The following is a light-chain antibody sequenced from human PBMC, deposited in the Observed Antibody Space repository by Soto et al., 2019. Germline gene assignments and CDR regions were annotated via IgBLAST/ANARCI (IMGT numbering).Light chain of an antibody. CDR2: AAS. CDR3: PQSYSSQPT. J-gene: IGKJ1*01. CDR1: QSISNH. Sequence: DIQMTQSPSSLSASVEDRVIITCRASQSISNHLNWYQQKQGKAPKLMIFAASSLQSGVPSRFSTSRSGKDFTLTISSLQPEDFATDYCPQSYSSQPTLVQGTKVDI. V-gene: IGKV1-39*01.